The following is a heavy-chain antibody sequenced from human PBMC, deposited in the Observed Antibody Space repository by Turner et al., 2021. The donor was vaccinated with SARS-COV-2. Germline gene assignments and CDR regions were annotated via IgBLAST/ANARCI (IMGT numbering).Heavy chain of an antibody. Sequence: QFPLQHLCAGLLKPSETLSLTCSVSGGSFSGYYWTWIRQPPGKGLEWVGEINHRGSANYNPSIKSRVTISVETSKNQFSLKLSSVTAADTAVYYCARGVGVLLWCGERDWYFDLWGRGTLVTVSS. J-gene: IGHJ2*01. CDR2: INHRGSA. V-gene: IGHV4-34*01. D-gene: IGHD3-10*01. CDR3: ARGVGVLLWCGERDWYFDL. CDR1: GGSFSGYY.